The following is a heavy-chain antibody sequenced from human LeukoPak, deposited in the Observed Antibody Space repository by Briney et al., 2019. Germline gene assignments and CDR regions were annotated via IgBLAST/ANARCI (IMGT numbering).Heavy chain of an antibody. J-gene: IGHJ4*02. CDR3: ARRGHGSGSYEDY. Sequence: ASVTVSFKASVYTFTHYYMQWVRQAPGQGLEWMGWINLYSGGTNYAQKFQDRVAMTRDTAISTAYMEVRRLRYDDTAVYYCARRGHGSGSYEDYWGQGTLVTVSS. V-gene: IGHV1-2*02. CDR1: VYTFTHYY. CDR2: INLYSGGT. D-gene: IGHD3-10*01.